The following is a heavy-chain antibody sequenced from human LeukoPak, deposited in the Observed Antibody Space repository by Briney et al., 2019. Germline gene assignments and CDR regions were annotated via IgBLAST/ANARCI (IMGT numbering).Heavy chain of an antibody. Sequence: GASLRLSCAASGFTFSSYGMHWVRQAPGKGLEWVAVISYDGSNKYYADSVKGRFTISRDNSKNTLYLQMNSLRAEDTAVYYCAKDRDQLWLHQDFDYWGQGTLVTVSS. V-gene: IGHV3-30*18. J-gene: IGHJ4*02. D-gene: IGHD5-18*01. CDR1: GFTFSSYG. CDR2: ISYDGSNK. CDR3: AKDRDQLWLHQDFDY.